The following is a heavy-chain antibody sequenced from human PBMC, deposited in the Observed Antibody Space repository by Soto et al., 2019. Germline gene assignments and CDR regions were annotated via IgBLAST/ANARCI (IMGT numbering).Heavy chain of an antibody. V-gene: IGHV2-5*02. CDR1: GFSLSTSGVG. CDR2: IYWDDDK. J-gene: IGHJ4*02. Sequence: QITLKESGPTLVKPTQTLTLTCTFSGFSLSTSGVGVGWIRQPPGKALEWLALIYWDDDKRYSPSLKSRLTIXKXSSKNQVVLTMTNMDPVDTATYYCAHRRPGPNYFDYWGQGTLVTVSS. CDR3: AHRRPGPNYFDY.